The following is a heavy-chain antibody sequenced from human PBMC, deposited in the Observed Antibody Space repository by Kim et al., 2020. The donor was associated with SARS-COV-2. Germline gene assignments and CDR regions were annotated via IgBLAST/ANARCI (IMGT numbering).Heavy chain of an antibody. J-gene: IGHJ6*03. D-gene: IGHD5-18*01. Sequence: GGSLRLSCAASGFTFSSYDMHWVRQATGKGLEWVSAIGTAGDTYYPGSVKGRFTISRENAKNSLYIQMNSLRAGDTAVYYCARGIQLIKGGGYYYYMDVWGKGTTVTVSS. CDR3: ARGIQLIKGGGYYYYMDV. CDR1: GFTFSSYD. V-gene: IGHV3-13*01. CDR2: IGTAGDT.